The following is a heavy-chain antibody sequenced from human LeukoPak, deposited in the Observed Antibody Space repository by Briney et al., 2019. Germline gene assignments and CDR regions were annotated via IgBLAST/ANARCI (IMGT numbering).Heavy chain of an antibody. Sequence: PGGSLRLSCAASGFTFSSYAMSWVRQAPGKGLEWVSAISGSGGSTYYADSVKGRFTISRDNSKNTLYLQMNSLRAEDTAVYYCATLEFGLDAFDIWGQGTMVTVSS. CDR2: ISGSGGST. CDR3: ATLEFGLDAFDI. J-gene: IGHJ3*02. V-gene: IGHV3-23*01. CDR1: GFTFSSYA. D-gene: IGHD3-10*01.